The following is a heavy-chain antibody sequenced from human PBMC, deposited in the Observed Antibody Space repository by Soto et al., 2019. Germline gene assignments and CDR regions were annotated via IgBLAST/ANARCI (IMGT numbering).Heavy chain of an antibody. D-gene: IGHD3-22*01. CDR3: VRDYDYDTSRNDAFDI. V-gene: IGHV4-31*03. J-gene: IGHJ3*02. CDR2: IYSSGST. CDR1: GGSISSGDYY. Sequence: QVQLQESGPGLVKPSQTLSLTCTVSGGSISSGDYYWSWIRHHPGKGLEWIGYIYSSGSTYYNPSLRSRVTISADTSKNQFSLRLSSVTAADTAVSYCVRDYDYDTSRNDAFDIWGQGTMVTVSS.